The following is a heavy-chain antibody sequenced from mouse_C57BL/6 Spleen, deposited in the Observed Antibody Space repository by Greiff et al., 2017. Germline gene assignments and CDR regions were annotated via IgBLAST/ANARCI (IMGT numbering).Heavy chain of an antibody. CDR1: GFTFSSYD. D-gene: IGHD1-1*01. J-gene: IGHJ4*01. V-gene: IGHV5-4*01. Sequence: VQLKESGGGLVKPGGSLKLSCAASGFTFSSYDMSWVRQTPEKRLEWVATISDGGSYTYYPDNVKGRFTISRDNAKNNLYLQMSHLKSEDTAMYYCARDRENYVAMDYWGQGTSVTVSS. CDR3: ARDRENYVAMDY. CDR2: ISDGGSYT.